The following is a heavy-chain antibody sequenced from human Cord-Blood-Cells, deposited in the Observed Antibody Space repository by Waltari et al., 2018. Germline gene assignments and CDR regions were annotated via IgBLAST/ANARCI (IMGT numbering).Heavy chain of an antibody. J-gene: IGHJ4*02. CDR2: ISYDGSNK. V-gene: IGHV3-30*18. CDR3: AKDSGGSGSYDY. CDR1: GFTFSSYG. Sequence: QVQLVESGGGVVQPGRSLRLSCAASGFTFSSYGMHWVLQAPGKGLEWVAVISYDGSNKYYADSVKGRFTISRDNSKNTLYLQMNSLRAEDTAVYYCAKDSGGSGSYDYWGQGTLVTVSS. D-gene: IGHD3-10*01.